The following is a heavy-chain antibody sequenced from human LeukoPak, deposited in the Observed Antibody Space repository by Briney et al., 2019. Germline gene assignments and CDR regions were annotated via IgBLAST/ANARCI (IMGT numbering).Heavy chain of an antibody. CDR2: IYYSGST. J-gene: IGHJ4*02. CDR1: GGSISRSSYY. V-gene: IGHV4-39*07. CDR3: ATLDSFLSYFDY. Sequence: SETLSLTCTVSGGSISRSSYYWAWIRPPPGKGLEWIGNIYYSGSTYYNPSLTSRVTISVDTAKNQFSLKLSSVTAADTAVYYCATLDSFLSYFDYWGQGTLVTVSS. D-gene: IGHD2/OR15-2a*01.